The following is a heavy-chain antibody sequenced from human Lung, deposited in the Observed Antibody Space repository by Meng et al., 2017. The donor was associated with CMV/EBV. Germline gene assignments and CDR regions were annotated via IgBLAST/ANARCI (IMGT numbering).Heavy chain of an antibody. CDR1: GGSISIYY. Sequence: SETLSLTCTVSGGSISIYYWSWIRQPPGKGLEWIGYIHHSGNTDYNPSLRSRVTVSLDTSNNQFSLRLRSMTAADTAVYYCARDLGYCSSTSCYYYYGMDVWXQGTTVXVSS. CDR2: IHHSGNT. CDR3: ARDLGYCSSTSCYYYYGMDV. V-gene: IGHV4-59*01. D-gene: IGHD2-2*01. J-gene: IGHJ6*02.